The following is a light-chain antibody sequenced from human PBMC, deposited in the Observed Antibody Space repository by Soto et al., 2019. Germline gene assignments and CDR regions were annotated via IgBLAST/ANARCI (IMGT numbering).Light chain of an antibody. CDR1: SSDVGGSGL. J-gene: IGLJ2*01. Sequence: QSALTQPASVSGSPAQSITISCTGSSSDVGGSGLVSWYQFHPGKAPKLLIFEGFKRPSGVSNRFSGSKSGSTASLTISGLQTEDEADYCCCSYAGRSTWDVVFGGGTKVTVL. V-gene: IGLV2-23*01. CDR3: CSYAGRSTWDVV. CDR2: EGF.